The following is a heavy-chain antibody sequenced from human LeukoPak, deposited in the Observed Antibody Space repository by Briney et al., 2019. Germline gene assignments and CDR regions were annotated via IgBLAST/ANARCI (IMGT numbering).Heavy chain of an antibody. Sequence: SETLSLXCTVSGGSISSYYWSWIRQPAGKGLEWIGRIYTSGSTNYNPSLKSRVTMSVDTSKNQFSLKLSSVTAADTAVYYCARDGPLMRGTYYYMDVWGKGTTVTVSS. V-gene: IGHV4-4*07. CDR3: ARDGPLMRGTYYYMDV. CDR1: GGSISSYY. CDR2: IYTSGST. J-gene: IGHJ6*03. D-gene: IGHD1-1*01.